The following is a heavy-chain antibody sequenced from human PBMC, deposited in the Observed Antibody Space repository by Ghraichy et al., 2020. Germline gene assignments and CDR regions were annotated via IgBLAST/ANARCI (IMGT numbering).Heavy chain of an antibody. CDR1: GFTFNTW. V-gene: IGHV3-7*01. J-gene: IGHJ4*02. Sequence: GESLNISCAVSGFTFNTWMSWVRQAPGKGLEWVGQINQDGTEKYYVASVKGRFTISRDNAKTSLYLHMSSLRAEDTAVYYCARDNTGTTFDYWGQGTLVTVSS. CDR3: ARDNTGTTFDY. CDR2: INQDGTEK. D-gene: IGHD1-7*01.